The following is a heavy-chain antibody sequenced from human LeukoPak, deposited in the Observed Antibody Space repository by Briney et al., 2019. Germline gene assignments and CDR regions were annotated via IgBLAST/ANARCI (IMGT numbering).Heavy chain of an antibody. D-gene: IGHD6-19*01. CDR1: AFTCDDYG. CDR2: INWNGGST. V-gene: IGHV3-20*04. J-gene: IGHJ4*02. Sequence: GGTLSRSCAASAFTCDDYGLSWLPQAPGKGLEGVSTINWNGGSTGYADSVKGRFTISRDNAKNSLYLQMNRLRAEDTALYYCARVSNISVAAYFDYWGQGTLVTVSS. CDR3: ARVSNISVAAYFDY.